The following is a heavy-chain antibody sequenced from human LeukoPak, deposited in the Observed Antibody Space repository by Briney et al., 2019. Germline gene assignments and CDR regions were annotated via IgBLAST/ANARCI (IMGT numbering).Heavy chain of an antibody. V-gene: IGHV3-30*18. J-gene: IGHJ5*01. CDR2: ISFDGSNK. Sequence: GRSLRLSCAASGFTFSSYGMHWVRQAPGKGLEWVAVISFDGSNKYCSDSVKGRFTISRDNSKDTLYLQMNSLRAEDTAVYYCAKDPIPGRIAAAGTGWFDYWGQGTLVTVSS. CDR1: GFTFSSYG. D-gene: IGHD6-13*01. CDR3: AKDPIPGRIAAAGTGWFDY.